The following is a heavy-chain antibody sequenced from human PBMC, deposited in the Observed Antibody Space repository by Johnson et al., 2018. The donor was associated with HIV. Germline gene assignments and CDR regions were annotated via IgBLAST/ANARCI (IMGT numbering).Heavy chain of an antibody. CDR3: ARDQTGVTTI. CDR2: ISYDGSNK. Sequence: QMQLVESGGGVVQPGRSLRLSCAASGFTFSSYAMHLVRQAPGKGLEWVAVISYDGSNKCYADSVKCRFTISRDNSKNTLYLQMNSLRAEDTAVYYCARDQTGVTTIWGQGTMVTVSS. V-gene: IGHV3-30*04. J-gene: IGHJ3*02. CDR1: GFTFSSYA. D-gene: IGHD7-27*01.